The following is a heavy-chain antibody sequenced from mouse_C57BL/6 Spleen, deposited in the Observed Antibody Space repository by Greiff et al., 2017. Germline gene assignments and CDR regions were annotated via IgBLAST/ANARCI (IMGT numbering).Heavy chain of an antibody. J-gene: IGHJ4*01. CDR2: ISDGGSYT. V-gene: IGHV5-4*01. CDR3: ANSNYNAMDY. D-gene: IGHD2-5*01. Sequence: EVHLVESGGGLVKPGGSLKLSCAASGFTFSSYAMSWVRQTPEKRLEWVATISDGGSYTYYPDNVKGRFTISRDNAKNNLYLQMSHLKSEDTAMYYCANSNYNAMDYWGQGTSVTVSS. CDR1: GFTFSSYA.